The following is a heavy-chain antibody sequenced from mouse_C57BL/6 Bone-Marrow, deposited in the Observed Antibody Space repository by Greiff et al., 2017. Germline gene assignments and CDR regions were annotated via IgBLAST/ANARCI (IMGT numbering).Heavy chain of an antibody. J-gene: IGHJ3*01. D-gene: IGHD2-1*01. CDR2: ISSGGSYT. V-gene: IGHV5-6*01. CDR3: ARLGNAGGFAY. CDR1: GFTFSSYG. Sequence: EVQLVESGGDLVKPGGSLKLSCAASGFTFSSYGMSWVRQTPDKRLEWVATISSGGSYTYYPDSVKGRFTISRDNAKNTLYLQMSSLKSEDTAMYCCARLGNAGGFAYWGQGTLVTVSA.